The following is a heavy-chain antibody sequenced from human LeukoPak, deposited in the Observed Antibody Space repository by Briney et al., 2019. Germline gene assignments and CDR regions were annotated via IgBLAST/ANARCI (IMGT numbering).Heavy chain of an antibody. J-gene: IGHJ5*02. V-gene: IGHV3-23*01. CDR3: AKSGSSGWYENWFDP. D-gene: IGHD6-19*01. CDR1: GFTFSSYA. CDR2: ISGSGGST. Sequence: GGSLRLSCAASGFTFSSYAMSWVRQAPGRGLEWVSAISGSGGSTYYADSVKGRFTISRDNSKNTLYLQMNSLRAEDTAVYYCAKSGSSGWYENWFDPWGQGTLVTVSS.